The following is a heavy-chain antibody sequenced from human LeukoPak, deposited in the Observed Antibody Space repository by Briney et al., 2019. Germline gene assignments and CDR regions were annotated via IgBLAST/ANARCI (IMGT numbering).Heavy chain of an antibody. J-gene: IGHJ4*02. D-gene: IGHD3-10*01. CDR3: VRGSLLRLGEY. V-gene: IGHV3-30*04. CDR2: ISYDGRLK. CDR1: GFTFSDYA. Sequence: GGSLRLSCAASGFTFSDYAVHWVRQAPGKGLEWVALISYDGRLKYYADSVKGRYPISRDNSKNTLYLQMNILRAEDTAVYYCVRGSLLRLGEYWGQGTLVTVSS.